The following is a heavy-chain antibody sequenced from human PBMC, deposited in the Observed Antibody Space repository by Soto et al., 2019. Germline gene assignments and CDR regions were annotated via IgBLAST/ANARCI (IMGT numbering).Heavy chain of an antibody. D-gene: IGHD5-18*01. Sequence: QVQLQESGPGLVKPSQTLSLTCTVSGGPISSGDYYWTWIRQPPGKGLEWVGYNFYSGSTYYNPSLKSRVTISVDPSKTQFSLKLSSVTAADTAVYYCARRGYSYGVDAFDIWGQGTMVTVSS. CDR1: GGPISSGDYY. V-gene: IGHV4-30-4*01. CDR2: NFYSGST. J-gene: IGHJ3*02. CDR3: ARRGYSYGVDAFDI.